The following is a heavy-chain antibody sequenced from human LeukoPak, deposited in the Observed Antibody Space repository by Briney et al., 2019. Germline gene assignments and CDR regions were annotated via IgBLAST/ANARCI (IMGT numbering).Heavy chain of an antibody. V-gene: IGHV3-7*01. Sequence: GGSLSLSCAASGFTFSSYAMSWVRQAPGKGLEWVANIKQDGSEKYYVDSVKGRFTISRDNAKNSLYLQMNSLRAEDTAVYYCARGEEGNSWGQGTLVTVSS. CDR1: GFTFSSYA. CDR3: ARGEEGNS. CDR2: IKQDGSEK. J-gene: IGHJ4*02.